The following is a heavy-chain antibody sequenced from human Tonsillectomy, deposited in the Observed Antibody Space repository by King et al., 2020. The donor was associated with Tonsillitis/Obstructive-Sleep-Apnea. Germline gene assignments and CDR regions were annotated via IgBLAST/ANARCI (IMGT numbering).Heavy chain of an antibody. CDR1: EFSLSTSGMS. Sequence: NLKESGPALVKPTQTLTLTCTFSEFSLSTSGMSGSWIRQPPGKALEWLARIDWDDDKYYSTSLKTRLTISKDTSKNQVVLTLTNMDPVDTAKYYCARSPVSTTYYSYYMDVWGKGTTVTVSS. CDR3: ARSPVSTTYYSYYMDV. J-gene: IGHJ6*03. D-gene: IGHD5/OR15-5a*01. CDR2: IDWDDDK. V-gene: IGHV2-70*11.